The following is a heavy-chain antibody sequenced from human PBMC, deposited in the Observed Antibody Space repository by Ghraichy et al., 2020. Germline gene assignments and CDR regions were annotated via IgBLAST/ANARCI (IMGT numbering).Heavy chain of an antibody. V-gene: IGHV1-24*01. CDR1: GYTLTELS. D-gene: IGHD3-3*01. J-gene: IGHJ6*02. CDR3: ATDGGGIRFLETKGHYHYGMDV. CDR2: FDPEDGET. Sequence: ASVKVSCKVSGYTLTELSMHWVRQAPGKGLEWMGGFDPEDGETIYAQKFQGRVTMTEDTSTDTAYMELSSLRSEDTAVYYCATDGGGIRFLETKGHYHYGMDVWGQGTTVTVSS.